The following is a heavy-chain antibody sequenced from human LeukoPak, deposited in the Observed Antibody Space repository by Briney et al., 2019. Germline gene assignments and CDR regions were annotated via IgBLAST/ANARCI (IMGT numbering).Heavy chain of an antibody. J-gene: IGHJ4*02. Sequence: PGGSLRLSCAASGFTLRSYSMNWVRQAPGKGLEWVSSIGSSSSYIYYADSVKGRFTISRDNAKNSLYLQMNSLRAEDTAVYYCARSGGYSYGDWGQGTLVTVSS. D-gene: IGHD5-18*01. CDR2: IGSSSSYI. CDR1: GFTLRSYS. V-gene: IGHV3-21*01. CDR3: ARSGGYSYGD.